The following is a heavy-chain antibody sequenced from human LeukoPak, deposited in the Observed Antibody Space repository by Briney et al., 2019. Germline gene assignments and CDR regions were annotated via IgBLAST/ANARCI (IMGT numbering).Heavy chain of an antibody. J-gene: IGHJ4*02. Sequence: GGSLRVSCAASGFTFSSYWMHWVRQAPGKGLEWVSRLNGDGSGTSYADSVKGRFTISRDNAKNTLYLQMNSLRAEDTAVYYCARFSGPYSSGWFFDFWGQGTLVTVSS. CDR1: GFTFSSYW. D-gene: IGHD6-19*01. CDR3: ARFSGPYSSGWFFDF. V-gene: IGHV3-74*01. CDR2: LNGDGSGT.